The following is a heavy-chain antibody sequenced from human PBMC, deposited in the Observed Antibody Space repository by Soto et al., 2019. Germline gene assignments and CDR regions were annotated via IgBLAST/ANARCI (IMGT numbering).Heavy chain of an antibody. CDR3: AKDLQNGEYYDFWSGPEGGMDV. J-gene: IGHJ6*02. Sequence: GGSLRLSCAASGFTFSSYGMHWVRQALGKGLEWVAVISYDGSNKYYADSVKGRFTISRDNSKNTLYLQMNSLRAEDTAVYYCAKDLQNGEYYDFWSGPEGGMDVWGQGTTVTVSS. CDR2: ISYDGSNK. CDR1: GFTFSSYG. D-gene: IGHD3-3*01. V-gene: IGHV3-30*18.